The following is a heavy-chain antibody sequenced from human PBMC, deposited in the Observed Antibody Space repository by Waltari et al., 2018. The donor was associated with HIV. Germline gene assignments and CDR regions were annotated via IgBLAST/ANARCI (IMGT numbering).Heavy chain of an antibody. Sequence: QVQLQESGPGLVKPSETLSLTCNVSGGSISSYYWSWIRQPPGKGLEWIGYINYSGSTNYNPSLKSRVTISVDTSKNQFSLKLSSVTAADTAVYYCARDRTPYGMDVWGQGTTVTVSS. CDR3: ARDRTPYGMDV. J-gene: IGHJ6*02. CDR1: GGSISSYY. CDR2: INYSGST. V-gene: IGHV4-59*01. D-gene: IGHD2-15*01.